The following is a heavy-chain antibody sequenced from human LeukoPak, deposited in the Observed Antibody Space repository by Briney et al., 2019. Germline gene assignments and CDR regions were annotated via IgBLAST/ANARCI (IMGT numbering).Heavy chain of an antibody. D-gene: IGHD3-22*01. V-gene: IGHV3-48*03. Sequence: GGSLILSCAASGFDFGAYEMNWVRQAPGKGLEWVAYFAGSDTTKYYADSVRDRFTISRDNAKNSLYLQMNSLRAEDTALYYCTTLGYHLDSWGQGTLVTVSS. CDR1: GFDFGAYE. CDR2: FAGSDTTK. J-gene: IGHJ4*02. CDR3: TTLGYHLDS.